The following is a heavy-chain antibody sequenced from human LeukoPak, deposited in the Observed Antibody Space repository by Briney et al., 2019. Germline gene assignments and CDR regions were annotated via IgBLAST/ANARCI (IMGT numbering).Heavy chain of an antibody. CDR2: ISYDGNNE. J-gene: IGHJ4*01. D-gene: IGHD3-22*01. Sequence: GRSLRLSCAASGFTFDTYGMHWVRQAPGKGLEWVAVISYDGNNENYVDSGKGRFTISRDNSKNKLYLQMNSLRAGDTAVYYCATRSIYYYYFDYWGHGTLVTASS. CDR1: GFTFDTYG. V-gene: IGHV3-30*03. CDR3: ATRSIYYYYFDY.